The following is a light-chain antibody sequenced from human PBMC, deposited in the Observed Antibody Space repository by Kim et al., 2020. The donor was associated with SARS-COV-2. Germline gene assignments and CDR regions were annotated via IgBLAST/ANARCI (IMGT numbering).Light chain of an antibody. V-gene: IGKV3-15*01. CDR3: QQYRT. Sequence: ATLSVAPGERATPSCRASQSFSSNLAWYQQKPGQAPRLLIYGASTRATGIPARFSGSGSGTEFTLTISSLQSEDFAVYYCQQYRTFGQGTKVDIK. CDR2: GAS. J-gene: IGKJ1*01. CDR1: QSFSSN.